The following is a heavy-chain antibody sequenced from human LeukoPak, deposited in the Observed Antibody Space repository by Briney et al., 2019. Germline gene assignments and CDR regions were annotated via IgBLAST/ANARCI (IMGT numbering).Heavy chain of an antibody. CDR3: ARGATMATRHLDY. V-gene: IGHV3-21*01. Sequence: GGSLRLSCAASEFTFSTYSMNWVRQAPGKGLEWVSIISGGISDIHYADSVKGRFTISRDNAKNSLYLQMNSLRVEDTAVYYCARGATMATRHLDYWGQGTLVTVSS. D-gene: IGHD4-23*01. CDR1: EFTFSTYS. CDR2: ISGGISDI. J-gene: IGHJ4*02.